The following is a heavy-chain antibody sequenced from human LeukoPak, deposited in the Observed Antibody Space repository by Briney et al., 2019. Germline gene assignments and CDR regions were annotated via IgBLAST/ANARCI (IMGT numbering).Heavy chain of an antibody. CDR3: ARDLEYNWNYLGNLNWFDP. D-gene: IGHD1-7*01. V-gene: IGHV1-18*01. J-gene: IGHJ5*02. Sequence: GASVKVSCKASGYTFTSYGISWVRQAPGQGLEWMGWISGYNGNTNYAQKLQGRVTMTTDTSTSTAYMELRSLRSDDTAVYYCARDLEYNWNYLGNLNWFDPWGQGTLVTVSS. CDR1: GYTFTSYG. CDR2: ISGYNGNT.